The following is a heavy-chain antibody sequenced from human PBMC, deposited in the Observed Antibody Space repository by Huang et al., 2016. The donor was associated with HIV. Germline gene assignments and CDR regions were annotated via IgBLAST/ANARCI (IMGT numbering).Heavy chain of an antibody. Sequence: QVQLVQSGAEVKTPGSSVKVSCKASGGNFSKYAISWVRQAPGKGIEWMGGIIPMFGTPNYARKFQGRVTITADDSTSTTYVEVSSLRSEDTALYYCARGQLGSYGDYDVLYWGQGTLVTVSS. CDR1: GGNFSKYA. CDR3: ARGQLGSYGDYDVLY. D-gene: IGHD4-17*01. CDR2: IIPMFGTP. V-gene: IGHV1-69*13. J-gene: IGHJ4*02.